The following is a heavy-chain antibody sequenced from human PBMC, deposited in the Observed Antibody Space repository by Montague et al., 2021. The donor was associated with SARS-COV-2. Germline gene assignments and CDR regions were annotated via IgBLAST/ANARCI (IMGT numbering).Heavy chain of an antibody. V-gene: IGHV4-34*01. D-gene: IGHD3-10*01. CDR3: ARGLDEVSIIVIVLAGACKWFDS. J-gene: IGHJ5*01. Sequence: SETLSLTCAVYGESFSGYHCYWIRRPPGKGLEWIGEVNHTYSTNXNPSLKSRVTISADTAKNQFSLRLNSVTAADTAAYYCARGLDEVSIIVIVLAGACKWFDSWGQGTLVTVSS. CDR2: VNHTYST. CDR1: GESFSGYH.